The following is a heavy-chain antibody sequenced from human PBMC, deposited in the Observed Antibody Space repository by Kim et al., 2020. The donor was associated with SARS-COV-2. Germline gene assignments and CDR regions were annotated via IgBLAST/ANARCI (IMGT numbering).Heavy chain of an antibody. CDR1: GFTFSSYG. V-gene: IGHV3-30*18. Sequence: GGSLRLFCAASGFTFSSYGMHWVLQAPGKGLEWVAVISYDGSNKYYADSVKGRFTISRDNSKNTLYLQMNSLRAEDTAVYYCAKDGSTARMSSSFTGMDV. CDR3: AKDGSTARMSSSFTGMDV. J-gene: IGHJ6*01. CDR2: ISYDGSNK. D-gene: IGHD6-6*01.